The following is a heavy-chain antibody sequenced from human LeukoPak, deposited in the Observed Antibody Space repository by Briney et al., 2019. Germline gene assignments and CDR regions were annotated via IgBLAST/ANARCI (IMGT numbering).Heavy chain of an antibody. D-gene: IGHD4-11*01. CDR3: AKDLDYTTCGYYFDY. CDR2: IGAGGTFT. CDR1: GFTFRCYV. V-gene: IGHV3-23*01. J-gene: IGHJ4*02. Sequence: GGSVRLLRTASGFTFRCYVMLWLRQPPARGLDWVSGIGAGGTFTYYADSVKGRFAISRHNSRNTLYLQMNSLRAADPAVHYCAKDLDYTTCGYYFDYWGQGTLVTVSS.